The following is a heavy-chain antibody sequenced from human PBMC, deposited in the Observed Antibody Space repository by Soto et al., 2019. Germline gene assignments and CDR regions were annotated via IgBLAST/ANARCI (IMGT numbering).Heavy chain of an antibody. D-gene: IGHD3-22*01. J-gene: IGHJ4*02. CDR2: IYYSGST. V-gene: IGHV4-31*03. CDR3: ARDYDSSGYRLNFAY. Sequence: SETQSLTCPCSCGSISSGGYYCSSIGHHPGKGLECIGYIYYSGSTYYTPSLKSRVTISVDTSKNQFSLKLSSVTAADTAVYYCARDYDSSGYRLNFAYWGQGTLVTVSS. CDR1: CGSISSGGYY.